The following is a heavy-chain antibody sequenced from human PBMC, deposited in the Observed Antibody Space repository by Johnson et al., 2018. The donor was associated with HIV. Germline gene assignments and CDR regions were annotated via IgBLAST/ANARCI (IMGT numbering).Heavy chain of an antibody. CDR1: GFTFSSYS. J-gene: IGHJ3*02. D-gene: IGHD6-19*01. CDR3: TYSSAWSPGAFDI. Sequence: VQLVESGGGLVQPEESLRLSCAASGFTFSSYSMTWVRQAPGKGLEWVSVVSGRGGRTYYADSVKGRFTISRDNSKNTLYLQMNSLRAEDTAVFYCTYSSAWSPGAFDIWGQGTMVTVSS. CDR2: VSGRGGRT. V-gene: IGHV3-23*04.